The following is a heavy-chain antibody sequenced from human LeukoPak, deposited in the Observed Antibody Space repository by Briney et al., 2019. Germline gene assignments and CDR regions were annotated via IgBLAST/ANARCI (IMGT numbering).Heavy chain of an antibody. V-gene: IGHV3-30-3*01. Sequence: GGSLRLSCAASGFTFSSYAMYWVRQAPGKGLEWVAVISYDGSNKYYADSVKGRFTISRDNSKNTLYLQMNSLRAEDTAVYYCARAAPYDSSGYPSGFDYWGQGTLVTVSS. CDR3: ARAAPYDSSGYPSGFDY. CDR2: ISYDGSNK. J-gene: IGHJ4*02. CDR1: GFTFSSYA. D-gene: IGHD3-22*01.